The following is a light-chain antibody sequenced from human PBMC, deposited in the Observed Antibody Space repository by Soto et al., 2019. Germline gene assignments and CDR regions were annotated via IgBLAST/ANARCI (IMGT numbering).Light chain of an antibody. CDR3: SSYTSKSSLI. V-gene: IGLV2-14*01. CDR1: MRDVGAYNL. Sequence: QSALTQPASVSGSPGQSITISCAGTMRDVGAYNLVSWYQQHPGRAPQLIVYEVRNRPSGISFRFSGSKSGNTASLTISGLQAEDEADYYCSSYTSKSSLIFGGGTKVTVL. J-gene: IGLJ2*01. CDR2: EVR.